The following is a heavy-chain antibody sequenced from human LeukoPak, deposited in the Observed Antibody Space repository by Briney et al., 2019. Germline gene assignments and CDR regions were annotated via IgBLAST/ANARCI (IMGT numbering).Heavy chain of an antibody. CDR2: IYYTGST. Sequence: PSETLSLTCTVSGGSVSSGSYYWSWIRQPPGKGLEWIGYIYYTGSTNYNPSLKSRVTISVDTSKNQFSLKLSSVTAADTAVYYCARSRQVGTAMVVSRYDYWGQGTLVTVSS. V-gene: IGHV4-61*01. CDR1: GGSVSSGSYY. CDR3: ARSRQVGTAMVVSRYDY. D-gene: IGHD5-18*01. J-gene: IGHJ4*02.